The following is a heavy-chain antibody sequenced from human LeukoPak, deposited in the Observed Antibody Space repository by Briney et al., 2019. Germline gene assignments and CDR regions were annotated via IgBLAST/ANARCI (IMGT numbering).Heavy chain of an antibody. V-gene: IGHV5-51*01. D-gene: IGHD6-19*01. Sequence: GESLKISCKSSGYSYTSYWIGWVRQMPGKGLEWMGIIYPGDSDTRYSPSFQGQVTISADKSISTAYLQWSSLKASDTAMYYCASQINLSGWYPFDYWGQGTLVTVSS. J-gene: IGHJ4*02. CDR2: IYPGDSDT. CDR1: GYSYTSYW. CDR3: ASQINLSGWYPFDY.